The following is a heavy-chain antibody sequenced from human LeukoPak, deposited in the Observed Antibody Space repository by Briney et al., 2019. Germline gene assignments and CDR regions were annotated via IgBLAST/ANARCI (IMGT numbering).Heavy chain of an antibody. V-gene: IGHV3-23*01. CDR2: VGGSGVTT. Sequence: PGGSLRLSCAASGFTFSSYSMNWVRQAPGKGLEWVSSVGGSGVTTYNADSVKGRFTISRDNSKNTLYLQMNSLRAEDTAVYYCAKALYTTMTLRGAFDIWGQGTVVTVSS. J-gene: IGHJ3*02. D-gene: IGHD5-18*01. CDR3: AKALYTTMTLRGAFDI. CDR1: GFTFSSYS.